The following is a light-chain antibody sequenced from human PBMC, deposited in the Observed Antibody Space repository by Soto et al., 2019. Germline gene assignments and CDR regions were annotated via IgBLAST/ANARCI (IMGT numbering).Light chain of an antibody. CDR2: GNS. J-gene: IGLJ2*01. V-gene: IGLV1-40*01. CDR1: SSNIGAGYD. Sequence: QSVLTQPPSVSGAPGQRVTISCTGSSSNIGAGYDVHWYQQLPGTAPKLLIYGNSNRPSGVPDRFSGSKSGTSASLAITGLQAEDEADYYCRSYASSHSVAIFGGGTKLTVL. CDR3: RSYASSHSVAI.